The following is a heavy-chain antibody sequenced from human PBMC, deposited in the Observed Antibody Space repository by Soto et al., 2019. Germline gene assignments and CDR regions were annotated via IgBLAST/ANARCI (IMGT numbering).Heavy chain of an antibody. D-gene: IGHD4-17*01. J-gene: IGHJ6*02. CDR3: AREPNLYGDYASAYYGMDV. CDR2: ISSSSSYI. CDR1: GFTFSSYS. Sequence: EVQLVESGGGLVKPGGSLRLSCAASGFTFSSYSMNWVRQAPGKGLEWVSSISSSSSYIYYADSVKGRFTISRDNAKNSLYLQMNRLRAEDTAVYYCAREPNLYGDYASAYYGMDVWGQGTTVTVSS. V-gene: IGHV3-21*01.